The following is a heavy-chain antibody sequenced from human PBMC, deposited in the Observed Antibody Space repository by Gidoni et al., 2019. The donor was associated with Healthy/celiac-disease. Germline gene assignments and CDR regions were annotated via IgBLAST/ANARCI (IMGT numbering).Heavy chain of an antibody. D-gene: IGHD2-2*01. J-gene: IGHJ6*02. V-gene: IGHV3-15*01. CDR2: IKSKTDGGTT. CDR3: TTAPPLIVVPEEYYYYGMDV. CDR1: GFTCSNAW. Sequence: EVQLVESGGGLVKPGGSLRLSCAASGFTCSNAWMSWVRQAPGKGLEWVGRIKSKTDGGTTDYAAPVKGRFTISRDDSKNTLYLQMNSLKTEDTAVYYCTTAPPLIVVPEEYYYYGMDVWGQGTTVTVSS.